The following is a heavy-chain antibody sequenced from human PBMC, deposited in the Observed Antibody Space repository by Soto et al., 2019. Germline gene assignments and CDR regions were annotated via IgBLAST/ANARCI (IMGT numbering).Heavy chain of an antibody. D-gene: IGHD2-2*01. CDR1: GLNFSTYG. CDR3: ARDESAGSSLSD. V-gene: IGHV3-21*01. CDR2: IDSSGSYI. J-gene: IGHJ4*02. Sequence: EVKLVESGGGLVKPGGSLRLSCAASGLNFSTYGMNWVRQSPGTGLEWVSSIDSSGSYIYYADAVEGRFTVSRDNAKNSLYLQMNSLRPDDTAIYFCARDESAGSSLSDWGQGNLVTVSS.